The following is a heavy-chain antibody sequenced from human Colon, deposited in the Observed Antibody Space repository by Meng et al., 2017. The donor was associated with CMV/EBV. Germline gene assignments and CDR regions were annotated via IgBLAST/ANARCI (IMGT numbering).Heavy chain of an antibody. J-gene: IGHJ4*02. CDR1: GGSFNNGC. CDR2: INKAGTT. Sequence: YGGSFNNGCRSWIRQPPGKGLEWMGEINKAGTTNYNPSLKSRVTRSVDTSKNHFSLKLSSVTAADTAVYDCTRIPTYGDFYPIDYWGRGTLVTVSS. V-gene: IGHV4-34*01. CDR3: TRIPTYGDFYPIDY. D-gene: IGHD4-17*01.